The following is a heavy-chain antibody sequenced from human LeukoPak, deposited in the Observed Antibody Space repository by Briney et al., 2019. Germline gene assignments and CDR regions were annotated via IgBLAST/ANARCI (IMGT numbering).Heavy chain of an antibody. CDR2: INPNSGGT. V-gene: IGHV1-2*02. CDR1: GYTFTGYY. J-gene: IGHJ4*02. CDR3: SRYLGYCCSSRCLRVM. D-gene: IGHD2-2*01. Sequence: ASVKVSCKASGYTFTGYYMHWVRQAPGQGLEWMGWINPNSGGTNYAQKFQGRVTMTRDTSISTAYMELSRLRSDDTAVYYCSRYLGYCCSSRCLRVMWGEGTLRTGSS.